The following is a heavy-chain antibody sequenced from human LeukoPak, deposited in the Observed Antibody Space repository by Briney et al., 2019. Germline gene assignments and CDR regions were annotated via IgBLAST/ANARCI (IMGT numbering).Heavy chain of an antibody. V-gene: IGHV3-48*01. CDR1: GFTFSSYN. Sequence: GGSLRLSCAASGFTFSSYNMNWVRQAPGKGLEWVSYISSGSSTIYYADSVKGRFTISRDNAKNSLYLQMNSLRAEDTAVYYCARDGSFDYWGQGTLVTVSS. CDR2: ISSGSSTI. J-gene: IGHJ4*02. CDR3: ARDGSFDY.